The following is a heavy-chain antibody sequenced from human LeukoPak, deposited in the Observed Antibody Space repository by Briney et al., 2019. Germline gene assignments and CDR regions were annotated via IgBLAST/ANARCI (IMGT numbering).Heavy chain of an antibody. CDR1: GFTFSDYW. D-gene: IGHD4-23*01. CDR2: IKEDGSDK. V-gene: IGHV3-7*01. Sequence: GGSLRLSCAVSGFTFSDYWMTWVRQAPGRGLEWVANIKEDGSDKQYVDSVQGRFTISRDNAENSLYLQMNSLRAEDTAVYYCARDHDYGGNPYWYFDLWGRGTLVTVSS. CDR3: ARDHDYGGNPYWYFDL. J-gene: IGHJ2*01.